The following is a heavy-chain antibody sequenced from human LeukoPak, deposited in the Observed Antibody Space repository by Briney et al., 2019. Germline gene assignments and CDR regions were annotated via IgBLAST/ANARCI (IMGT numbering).Heavy chain of an antibody. Sequence: SETLSLTCTVSGPSIRSYYWRWIRQPPGKGLEWIGYSYYSGSTNYNPSLRSRVTISVDTSMNQFSLKLSSVTAADTAVYYCARVVTLVRGVIFVNWIDPWGQGTPVTVSS. CDR1: GPSIRSYY. J-gene: IGHJ5*02. V-gene: IGHV4-59*01. CDR3: ARVVTLVRGVIFVNWIDP. D-gene: IGHD3-10*01. CDR2: SYYSGST.